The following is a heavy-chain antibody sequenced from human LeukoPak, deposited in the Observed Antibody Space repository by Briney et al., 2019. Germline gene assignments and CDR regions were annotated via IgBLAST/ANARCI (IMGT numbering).Heavy chain of an antibody. CDR3: AKKGPDDFWSGYYSFDY. Sequence: GGSLRLSCAASGFTFSSYAMSWVRQAPGKGLEWASAISGSGGSTYYADSVKGRFTISRDNSKNTLYLQMNSLRAEDTAVYYCAKKGPDDFWSGYYSFDYWGQGTLVTVSS. CDR2: ISGSGGST. J-gene: IGHJ4*02. D-gene: IGHD3-3*01. V-gene: IGHV3-23*01. CDR1: GFTFSSYA.